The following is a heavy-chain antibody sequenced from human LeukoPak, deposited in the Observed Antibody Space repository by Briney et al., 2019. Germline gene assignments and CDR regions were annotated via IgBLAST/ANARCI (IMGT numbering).Heavy chain of an antibody. J-gene: IGHJ5*02. D-gene: IGHD5-12*01. Sequence: ASVKVSCKASGYTFTSYDINWVRQATGQGLEWMGWMNPNGGNTGYAQKFQGRVTMTRNTSISTAYMELSSLRSEDTAVYYCARGNGWLRYPKSWFDPWGQGTLVTVSS. CDR1: GYTFTSYD. CDR3: ARGNGWLRYPKSWFDP. V-gene: IGHV1-8*01. CDR2: MNPNGGNT.